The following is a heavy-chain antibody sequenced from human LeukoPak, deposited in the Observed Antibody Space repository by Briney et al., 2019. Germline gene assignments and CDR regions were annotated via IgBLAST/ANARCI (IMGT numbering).Heavy chain of an antibody. CDR3: ARVLLWFGDVRFDP. CDR2: IYSGGST. D-gene: IGHD3-10*01. J-gene: IGHJ5*02. Sequence: GGSLRLSCAASGFTVSSNYMSWVRQAPGKGLEWVSVIYSGGSTYYADSVKGRFTISRDNSKNTLYLQMNSLRAEDTAVYYCARVLLWFGDVRFDPWGQGTLVTVSS. V-gene: IGHV3-66*01. CDR1: GFTVSSNY.